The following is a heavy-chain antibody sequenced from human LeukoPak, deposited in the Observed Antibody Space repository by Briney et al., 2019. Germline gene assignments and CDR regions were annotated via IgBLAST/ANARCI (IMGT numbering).Heavy chain of an antibody. J-gene: IGHJ5*02. CDR1: GGSITTSRFY. V-gene: IGHV4-39*07. Sequence: SETLSLTCTVSGGSITTSRFYWAWIRRPPGKGLEWIGSLYYGGTNYYNPSLKSRVTISVDTSKNQFSLKLSSVTAADTAVYYCARGVSARFDPWGQGTLVTVSS. CDR3: ARGVSARFDP. CDR2: LYYGGTN.